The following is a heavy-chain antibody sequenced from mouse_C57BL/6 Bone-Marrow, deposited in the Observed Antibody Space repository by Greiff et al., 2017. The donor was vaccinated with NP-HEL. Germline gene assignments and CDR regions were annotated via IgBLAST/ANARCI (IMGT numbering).Heavy chain of an antibody. CDR3: ARHRYYGRKVYYFDY. V-gene: IGHV5-6*01. CDR2: ISSGGSYT. D-gene: IGHD1-1*01. J-gene: IGHJ2*01. Sequence: EVKLQESGGDLVKPGGSLKLSCAASGFTFSSYGMSWVRQTPDKRLEWVATISSGGSYTYYPDSVKGRFTISRDNAKTTLYLQMSSLKSEDTAMYYCARHRYYGRKVYYFDYWGQGTTLTVSS. CDR1: GFTFSSYG.